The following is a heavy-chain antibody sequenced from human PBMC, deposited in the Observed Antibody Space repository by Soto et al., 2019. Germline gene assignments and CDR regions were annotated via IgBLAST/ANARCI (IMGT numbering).Heavy chain of an antibody. CDR2: ISSSSSYI. CDR1: GFTFSSYS. Sequence: EVQLVESGGGLVKPGGSLRLSCAASGFTFSSYSMNWVRQAPGKGLEWVSSISSSSSYIYYADSVKGRFTISRDNAKNSLYVQMNGRRAEDTVVYYCARDKPAYVGFRVDYWGQGPLVTVSS. D-gene: IGHD1-26*01. J-gene: IGHJ4*02. CDR3: ARDKPAYVGFRVDY. V-gene: IGHV3-21*01.